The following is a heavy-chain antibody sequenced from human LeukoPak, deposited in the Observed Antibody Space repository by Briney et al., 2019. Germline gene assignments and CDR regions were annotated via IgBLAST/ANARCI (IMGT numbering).Heavy chain of an antibody. CDR2: IIPILGIA. J-gene: IGHJ4*02. D-gene: IGHD6-19*01. Sequence: SVKVSCTASGGTFSSYAISWVRQAPGQGLEWMGRIIPILGIANYAQKFQGRVTITADKSTSTAYMELSSLRSEDTAVYYCARDLVAVAGTSLHYWGQGTLVTVSS. V-gene: IGHV1-69*04. CDR3: ARDLVAVAGTSLHY. CDR1: GGTFSSYA.